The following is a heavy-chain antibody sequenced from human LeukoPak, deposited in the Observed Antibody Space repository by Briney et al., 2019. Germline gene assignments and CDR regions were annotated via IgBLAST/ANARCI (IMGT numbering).Heavy chain of an antibody. J-gene: IGHJ4*02. V-gene: IGHV3-15*01. CDR1: GFTFSNAW. D-gene: IGHD3-9*01. Sequence: PGGSLRLSCAASGFTFSNAWMSWVRQAPGKGLEWVGHVKSKTDGGTTDYAAPVKGRFTISRDDSKNTLYLQMNRLKTEDTAVYYCTTETSYDILTGYYEIDYWGQGTLVTVSS. CDR2: VKSKTDGGTT. CDR3: TTETSYDILTGYYEIDY.